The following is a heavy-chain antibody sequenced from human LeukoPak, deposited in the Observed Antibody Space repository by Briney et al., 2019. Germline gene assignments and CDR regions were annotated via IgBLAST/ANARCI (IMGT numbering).Heavy chain of an antibody. D-gene: IGHD6-13*01. J-gene: IGHJ5*02. CDR3: AKSPRSAADNWFDP. CDR1: GFTFSDYG. CDR2: ISAGGGST. V-gene: IGHV3-23*01. Sequence: PGGSLRLSCAASGFTFSDYGMNWVRQAPGKGLEWVSGISAGGGSTYYADSVKGRFTISRDNSKNTLYLQMNSLTVEDTAVYYCAKSPRSAADNWFDPWGQGTLVTVSS.